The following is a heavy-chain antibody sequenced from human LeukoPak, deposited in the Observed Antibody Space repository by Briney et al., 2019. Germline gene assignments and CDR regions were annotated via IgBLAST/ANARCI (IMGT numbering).Heavy chain of an antibody. V-gene: IGHV4-34*01. J-gene: IGHJ1*01. D-gene: IGHD6-13*01. Sequence: PSETLSLTCAVYGGSFSGYYWSWIRQPPGKGLEWIGEINHSGSTNYNPSLKSRVTISVDTSKNQFSLKLSSVTAADTAVYYCAREGRIAAAGTRYFQHWGQGTLVTVSS. CDR3: AREGRIAAAGTRYFQH. CDR2: INHSGST. CDR1: GGSFSGYY.